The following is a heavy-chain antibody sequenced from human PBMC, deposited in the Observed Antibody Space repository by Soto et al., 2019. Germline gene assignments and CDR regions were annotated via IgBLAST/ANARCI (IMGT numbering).Heavy chain of an antibody. CDR1: GGTFRSYP. CDR3: ARGPLVVLNYFES. V-gene: IGHV1-69*02. J-gene: IGHJ4*02. CDR2: IFPLTDIP. Sequence: QVQLVQSGTEVKKPGSSVKVSCKASGGTFRSYPINWVRQAPGQGLEWMGSIFPLTDIPDYAQNFQARLTISADKSTSTAYMELRSLTSDDTAMYFCARGPLVVLNYFESWGQGTLVTVSS.